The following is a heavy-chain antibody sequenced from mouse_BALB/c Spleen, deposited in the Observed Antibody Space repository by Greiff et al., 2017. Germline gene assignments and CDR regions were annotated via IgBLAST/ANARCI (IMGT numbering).Heavy chain of an antibody. CDR2: IWSGGST. Sequence: VQGVESGPGLVQPSQSLSITCTVSGFSLTSYGVHWVRQSPGKGLEWLGVIWSGGSTDYNAAFISRLSISKDNSKSQVFFKMNSLQANDTAIYYCARKGEVRRYFDVWGAGTTVTVSA. V-gene: IGHV2-2*02. J-gene: IGHJ1*01. CDR3: ARKGEVRRYFDV. D-gene: IGHD2-14*01. CDR1: GFSLTSYG.